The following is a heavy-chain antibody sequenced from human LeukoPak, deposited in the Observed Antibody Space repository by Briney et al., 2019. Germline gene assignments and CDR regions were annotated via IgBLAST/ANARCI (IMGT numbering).Heavy chain of an antibody. V-gene: IGHV3-33*01. CDR2: IWYDGSNK. CDR3: ARDSRGEVDNY. D-gene: IGHD3-10*01. Sequence: PGRSLRLSCAASGFTFSSYGMHWVRQAPGKGLEWVAVIWYDGSNKYYADSVKGRFTISRDNSKNTLYLQMNSLRAEDTAVYYCARDSRGEVDNYWGQGTLVTVSS. CDR1: GFTFSSYG. J-gene: IGHJ4*02.